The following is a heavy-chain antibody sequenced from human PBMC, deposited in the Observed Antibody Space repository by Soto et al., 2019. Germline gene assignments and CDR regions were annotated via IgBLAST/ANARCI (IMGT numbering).Heavy chain of an antibody. D-gene: IGHD4-4*01. CDR1: GGSISSGGYY. CDR3: ATEADYNNYFDN. V-gene: IGHV4-31*03. J-gene: IGHJ4*02. Sequence: QVQLQESGPGLVKPSQTLSLTCTVSGGSISSGGYYWDWIRQHPGKGLEWIGYISSSGSTYYNPSLRSRVTISVDTSKNQFSLRLNSVTAADTAVYYCATEADYNNYFDNWGQGTLVTVSS. CDR2: ISSSGST.